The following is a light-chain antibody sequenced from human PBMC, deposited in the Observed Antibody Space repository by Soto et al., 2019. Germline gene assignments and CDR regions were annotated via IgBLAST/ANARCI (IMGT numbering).Light chain of an antibody. J-gene: IGLJ1*01. CDR3: SSYTTSTLFV. Sequence: QSVLTQPASVSGSPGQSITISCTGSSSGVGAYNFVSWYQHHPGRAPKLILYEVTTRPSGVSSRFSGSKSGNTASLTISGLQAEDEADYYCSSYTTSTLFVFGTGTKVTVL. CDR2: EVT. V-gene: IGLV2-14*01. CDR1: SSGVGAYNF.